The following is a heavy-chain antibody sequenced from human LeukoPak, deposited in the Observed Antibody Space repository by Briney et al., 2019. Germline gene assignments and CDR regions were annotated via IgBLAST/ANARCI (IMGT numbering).Heavy chain of an antibody. D-gene: IGHD5-18*01. J-gene: IGHJ4*02. V-gene: IGHV3-7*01. CDR1: GFTFITFW. CDR2: IKQDGSEK. Sequence: PGGSLRLSCAASGFTFITFWMSGVRQAPGKGLGWVAKIKQDGSEKYNVDSVKGRLTISRDNAKRSMYLQMNSLRAEDTAVYYCARDAGIHLRSGILDYWGQGTLVTVSS. CDR3: ARDAGIHLRSGILDY.